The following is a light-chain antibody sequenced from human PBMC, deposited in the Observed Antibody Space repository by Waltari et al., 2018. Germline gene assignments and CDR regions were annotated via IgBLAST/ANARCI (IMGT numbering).Light chain of an antibody. J-gene: IGKJ3*01. V-gene: IGKV1-39*01. Sequence: DIQMTQSPSSLSASVGDRVTITCRASQSISSYLNWFQQKPGKAPKLLIYASSSLQSGVPSRFSGSGSETDFTLTISSLQPEDFATYYCQQSYSTPPFTFGPGTEVDIK. CDR2: ASS. CDR3: QQSYSTPPFT. CDR1: QSISSY.